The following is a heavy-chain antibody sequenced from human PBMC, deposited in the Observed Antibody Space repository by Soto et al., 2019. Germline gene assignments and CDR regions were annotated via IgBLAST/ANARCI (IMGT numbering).Heavy chain of an antibody. J-gene: IGHJ4*02. CDR3: AKVSTSSRWYSRIDS. Sequence: GGSLRLSCAASGFTFSPYGTYWVRHVPGTGLEWVAAISNDGVNKYYPDSVTGRFTTCTGNSTNTLCLELTSLPAEDTAAYFCAKVSTSSRWYSRIDSSGQRTLGTVSS. V-gene: IGHV3-30*18. CDR1: GFTFSPYG. CDR2: ISNDGVNK. D-gene: IGHD6-13*01.